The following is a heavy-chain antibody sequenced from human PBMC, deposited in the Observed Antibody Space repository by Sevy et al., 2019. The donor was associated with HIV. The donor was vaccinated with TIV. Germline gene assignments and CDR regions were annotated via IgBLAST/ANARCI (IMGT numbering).Heavy chain of an antibody. D-gene: IGHD2-15*01. CDR1: GFTFSNAW. CDR3: TTSPGRYCSGGSCYAFDY. J-gene: IGHJ4*02. Sequence: GGSLRLSCAASGFTFSNAWMIWVRQAPGKGLEWVGRIKSKTDGGTTDYAAPVKGRFTISRDDSKNTLYLQMNSLKTEDTAVYYCTTSPGRYCSGGSCYAFDYWGQGTLVTVSS. V-gene: IGHV3-15*01. CDR2: IKSKTDGGTT.